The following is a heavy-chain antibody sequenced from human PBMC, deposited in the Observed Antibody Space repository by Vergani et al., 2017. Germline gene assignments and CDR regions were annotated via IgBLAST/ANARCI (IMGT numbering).Heavy chain of an antibody. CDR1: GGTFSSYT. CDR3: ASAVTTVTTLFRYYFDY. D-gene: IGHD4-17*01. J-gene: IGHJ4*02. V-gene: IGHV1-69*02. Sequence: QVQLVQSGAEVKKPGSSVKVSCKASGGTFSSYTISWVRQAPGQGLEWMGRIIPILGIANYAQKFQGRVTITADKSTSTAYMELSSLRSEDTAVYYCASAVTTVTTLFRYYFDYWGQGTLVTVSS. CDR2: IIPILGIA.